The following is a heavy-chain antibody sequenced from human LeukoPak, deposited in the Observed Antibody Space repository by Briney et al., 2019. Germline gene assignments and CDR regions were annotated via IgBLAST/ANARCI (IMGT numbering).Heavy chain of an antibody. V-gene: IGHV4-4*02. J-gene: IGHJ5*02. CDR3: ARESNYHGSGTGWFDP. CDR2: IYHSGST. CDR1: GGSISSSNW. Sequence: SGTLSLTCAVSGGSISSSNWWSWVRQPPGKGLEWIGEIYHSGSTNYNPSLKSRLTISLDTSKNQLSLKLSSVTAADTAVYYCARESNYHGSGTGWFDPWGQGTLATVSS. D-gene: IGHD3-10*01.